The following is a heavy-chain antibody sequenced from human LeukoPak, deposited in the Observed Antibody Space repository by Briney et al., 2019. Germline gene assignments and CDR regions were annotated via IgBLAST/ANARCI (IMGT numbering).Heavy chain of an antibody. D-gene: IGHD3-16*02. Sequence: ASVKVSCKASGYMFTSYTIHWVRQAPGQRLEWMGWINADNGDTRYSQKFQGRVTMTRNTSISTAYMELSSLRSEDTAVYYCAILWRYYDYVWGSYRYTVDDYWGQGTLVTFSS. J-gene: IGHJ4*02. CDR2: INADNGDT. CDR3: AILWRYYDYVWGSYRYTVDDY. CDR1: GYMFTSYT. V-gene: IGHV1-3*01.